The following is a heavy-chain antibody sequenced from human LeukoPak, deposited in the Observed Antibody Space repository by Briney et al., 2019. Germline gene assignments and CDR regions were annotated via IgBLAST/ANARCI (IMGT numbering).Heavy chain of an antibody. CDR2: IKQDGSEK. J-gene: IGHJ4*02. CDR3: ARDRTGNDY. V-gene: IGHV3-7*01. CDR1: GFTFSNYW. Sequence: GGSLRLSCTASGFTFSNYWMSWVRQAPGKGLEWVANIKQDGSEKYYVDSVKGRFTISRDNAKNSLYLQMNSLRAEDTAVYYCARDRTGNDYWGQGALVTVSS. D-gene: IGHD1-1*01.